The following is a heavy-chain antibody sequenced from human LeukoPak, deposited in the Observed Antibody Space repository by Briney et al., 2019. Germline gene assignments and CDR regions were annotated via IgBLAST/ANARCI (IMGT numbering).Heavy chain of an antibody. CDR2: INPNSGAT. D-gene: IGHD2/OR15-2a*01. Sequence: ASVTVSCKASGYTFTDYFMHWVRQAPGQGLEWMGWINPNSGATNYAQQFQGRVTMTRDRSISTMFMELSRLTSDDTALYYCARDLGLHCNSISCPSDYWGQGTLVTVSS. J-gene: IGHJ4*02. V-gene: IGHV1-2*02. CDR1: GYTFTDYF. CDR3: ARDLGLHCNSISCPSDY.